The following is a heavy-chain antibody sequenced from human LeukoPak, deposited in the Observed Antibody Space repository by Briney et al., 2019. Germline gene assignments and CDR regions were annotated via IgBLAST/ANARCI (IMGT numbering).Heavy chain of an antibody. D-gene: IGHD5-24*01. CDR1: GYSISSGYY. CDR2: IYHSGST. Sequence: SETLSLTCTVSGYSISSGYYWGWIRQPPGKGLEWIGSIYHSGSTYYNPSLKSRVTISVDTSKNQFSLKLSSVTAADTAVYYCARVRLEMATIFGWFDPWGQGTLVTVSS. V-gene: IGHV4-38-2*02. J-gene: IGHJ5*02. CDR3: ARVRLEMATIFGWFDP.